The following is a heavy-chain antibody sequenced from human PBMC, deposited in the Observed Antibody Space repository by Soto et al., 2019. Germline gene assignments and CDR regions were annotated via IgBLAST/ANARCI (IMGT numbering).Heavy chain of an antibody. CDR3: ARRYYDSSGPRDFDY. CDR2: VYPGDSGT. Sequence: PGESLKISCKGSGYSFTSYWIGLVRQMPGKSRALMGIVYPGDSGTRYSPSFQGQVTISAAKSIRIAYLQWSSLKASDTAMYYCARRYYDSSGPRDFDYWGQGTLVTVSS. V-gene: IGHV5-51*01. CDR1: GYSFTSYW. D-gene: IGHD3-22*01. J-gene: IGHJ4*02.